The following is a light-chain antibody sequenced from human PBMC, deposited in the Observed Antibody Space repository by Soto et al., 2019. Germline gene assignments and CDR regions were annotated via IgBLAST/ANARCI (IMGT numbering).Light chain of an antibody. CDR1: QGISSA. V-gene: IGKV1-13*02. CDR2: DAS. J-gene: IGKJ2*01. Sequence: AIQLTQSPSSLSASVGDRVTITCRASQGISSALAWYQQKPGKAPKLLIYDASSLESGVPSRFSGSGSGTDFTLTISSLQHEDFATCYCHQFNSYPAMYTFGQGTKLEIK. CDR3: HQFNSYPAMYT.